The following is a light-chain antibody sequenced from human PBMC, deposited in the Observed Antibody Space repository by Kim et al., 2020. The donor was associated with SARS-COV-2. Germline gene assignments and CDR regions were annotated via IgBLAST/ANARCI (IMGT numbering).Light chain of an antibody. Sequence: EIVLTQSPGTLSLSPGERATLSCRASQSIDSCFLAWYQHKPGQAPTLLIYEASSTAAGIPDRFSGSGAGTDFTLTISRLEPEDFGVYYCQHFGGSSYTFGQGTKVDIK. J-gene: IGKJ2*01. CDR1: QSIDSCF. CDR3: QHFGGSSYT. V-gene: IGKV3-20*01. CDR2: EAS.